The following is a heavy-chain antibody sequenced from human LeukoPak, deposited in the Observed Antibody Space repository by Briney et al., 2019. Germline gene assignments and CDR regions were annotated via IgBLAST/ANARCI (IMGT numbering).Heavy chain of an antibody. CDR1: GFTFSSYA. D-gene: IGHD2-15*01. CDR2: ISGSGGST. CDR3: AKDAGSRRYCSGGSCYSAYDY. Sequence: GGSLRLSCAASGFTFSSYAMSWARHPPGKGLGWVSAISGSGGSTSYADSVKGRFTISRDNSKSTLYLQMNSLRAEDTAVYYCAKDAGSRRYCSGGSCYSAYDYWGQGTLVTVSS. J-gene: IGHJ4*02. V-gene: IGHV3-23*01.